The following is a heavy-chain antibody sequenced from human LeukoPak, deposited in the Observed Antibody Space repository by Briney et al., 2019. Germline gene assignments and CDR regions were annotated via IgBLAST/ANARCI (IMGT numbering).Heavy chain of an antibody. CDR3: AHRRLYYDSSGYYYAPFDY. J-gene: IGHJ4*02. V-gene: IGHV2-5*02. D-gene: IGHD3-22*01. CDR2: IYWDDDK. Sequence: SGPTLVNPTQTLTLTCTFSGFSLSTSGVGVGWIRQPPGKALEWLALIYWDDDKRYSPSLKSRLTITKDTSKNQVVLTMTSMDPVDTATYYCAHRRLYYDSSGYYYAPFDYWGQGTLVTVSS. CDR1: GFSLSTSGVG.